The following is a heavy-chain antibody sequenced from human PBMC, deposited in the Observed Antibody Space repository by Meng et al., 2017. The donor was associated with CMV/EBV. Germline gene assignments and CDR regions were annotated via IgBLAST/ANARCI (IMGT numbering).Heavy chain of an antibody. CDR3: ASLRGWFDY. V-gene: IGHV3-21*01. CDR2: ISSSSSYI. J-gene: IGHJ4*02. D-gene: IGHD3-10*01. CDR1: GFTFSSYS. Sequence: GESLKISCAASGFTFSSYSMNWVRQAPGKGLEWVSSISSSSSYIYYADSVKGRFTISRDNAKNSLYLQMNSLGAENTAVYYCASLRGWFDYWGQGTLVTVSS.